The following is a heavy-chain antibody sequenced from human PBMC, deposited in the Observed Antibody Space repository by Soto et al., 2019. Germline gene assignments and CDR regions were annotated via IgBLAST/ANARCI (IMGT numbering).Heavy chain of an antibody. J-gene: IGHJ5*02. CDR2: IYTSGST. CDR3: ARPIAAAGTGSWFDP. V-gene: IGHV4-4*07. CDR1: GGSISSYY. Sequence: XATLSLTCTVSGGSISSYYWSWIRQPAGKGLEWIGRIYTSGSTNYNPSLKSRVTMSVDTSKNQFSLKLSSVTAADTAVYYCARPIAAAGTGSWFDPWGQGTLVTVSS. D-gene: IGHD6-13*01.